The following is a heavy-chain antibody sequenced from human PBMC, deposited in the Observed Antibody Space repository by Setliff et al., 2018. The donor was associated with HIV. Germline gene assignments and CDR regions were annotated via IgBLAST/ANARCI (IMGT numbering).Heavy chain of an antibody. CDR1: GYNFGLYG. CDR3: VRDEKRAAGGSLYYFDL. J-gene: IGHJ4*02. D-gene: IGHD5-12*01. CDR2: VNEDNGGR. V-gene: IGHV1-18*01. Sequence: ASVKVSCKASGYNFGLYGISWVRQAPGQRLEWMGWVNEDNGGRNFAPNVQGRLVLTTDTSTNTAYMELTSLTPEDTALYYCVRDEKRAAGGSLYYFDLWGQGTLVTVSS.